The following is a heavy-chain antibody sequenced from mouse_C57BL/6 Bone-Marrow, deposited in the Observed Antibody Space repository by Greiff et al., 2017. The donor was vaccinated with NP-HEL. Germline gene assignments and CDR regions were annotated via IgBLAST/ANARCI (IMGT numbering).Heavy chain of an antibody. CDR1: GYTFTSYW. V-gene: IGHV1-55*01. J-gene: IGHJ4*01. Sequence: VQLQQPGAELVKPGASVKMSCKASGYTFTSYWITWVKQRPGQGLEWIGDIYPGSGSTNYNEKFKSKATLTVDTSSSTAYMQLSSLTSEDSAVYYCARYYGSRYYAMDYWGQGTSVTVSS. CDR2: IYPGSGST. CDR3: ARYYGSRYYAMDY. D-gene: IGHD1-1*01.